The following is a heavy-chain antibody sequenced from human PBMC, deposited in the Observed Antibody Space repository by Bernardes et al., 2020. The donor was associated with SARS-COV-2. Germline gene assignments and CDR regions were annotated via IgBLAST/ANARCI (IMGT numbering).Heavy chain of an antibody. Sequence: GGSLRLSCAASGFTFSSYSMNWVRQAPGKGLEWVSSISSSSSYIYYADSVKGRFTISRDNAKNSLYLQMNSLRAVDTAVYYCARDRSVRYDFWTNTPMGGMDVWGQGTTVTVSS. CDR1: GFTFSSYS. V-gene: IGHV3-21*01. D-gene: IGHD3-3*01. CDR3: ARDRSVRYDFWTNTPMGGMDV. CDR2: ISSSSSYI. J-gene: IGHJ6*02.